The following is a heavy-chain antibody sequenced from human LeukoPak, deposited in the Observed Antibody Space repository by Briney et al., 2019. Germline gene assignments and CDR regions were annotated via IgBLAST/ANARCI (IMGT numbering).Heavy chain of an antibody. Sequence: PSETLSLTCTVPGGSISSYYWSWIRQPPGKGLEWIGYIYYSGSTNYNPSLKSRVTLSVDTSKNQFSLKLSSVTAADTAVYYCARAGHDSSGYYEYFDYWGQGTLVTVSS. CDR2: IYYSGST. CDR3: ARAGHDSSGYYEYFDY. J-gene: IGHJ4*02. CDR1: GGSISSYY. D-gene: IGHD3-22*01. V-gene: IGHV4-59*01.